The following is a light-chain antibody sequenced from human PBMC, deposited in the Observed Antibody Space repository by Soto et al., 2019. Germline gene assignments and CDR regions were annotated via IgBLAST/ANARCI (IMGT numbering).Light chain of an antibody. V-gene: IGKV3-15*01. CDR2: DAS. CDR3: QQCRNWPLT. Sequence: EIVMTQSPATLSVSPGEGATLSCKASQNVYNNLAWYQQRPGQPPRLLIYDASTRATGISARFSGSGYGTKFTLTISSLQSEDFAFYFCQQCRNWPLTFGGGPXVDIK. J-gene: IGKJ4*01. CDR1: QNVYNN.